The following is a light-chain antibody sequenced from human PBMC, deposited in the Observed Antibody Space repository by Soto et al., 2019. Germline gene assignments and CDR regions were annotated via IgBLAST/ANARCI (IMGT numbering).Light chain of an antibody. CDR3: QQYYKWPPIT. J-gene: IGKJ5*01. CDR2: GAS. Sequence: DTVMTQSPATLSVSPGERVTLSCRASQSVGGNLAWYQQKPGQAPRLLIYGASTRATGTPARFSGSGSGTDFTLSIGSLQSEDVAIYYCQQYYKWPPITFGQGTRLEIK. CDR1: QSVGGN. V-gene: IGKV3D-15*01.